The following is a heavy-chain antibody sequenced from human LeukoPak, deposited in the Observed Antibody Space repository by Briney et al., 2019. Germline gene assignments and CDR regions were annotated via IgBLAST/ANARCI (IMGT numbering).Heavy chain of an antibody. D-gene: IGHD3-10*01. V-gene: IGHV3-9*01. CDR1: GFTFSSYN. CDR2: ISWNSGSI. Sequence: GGSLRLSCAASGFTFSSYNMNWVRQAPGKGLEWVSGISWNSGSIGYAASVKGRFSISRDNAKNSLFLQMNTLRLEDTAVYFCTRLPRKYYYGSRSYSDSWGQGTLVIVSS. J-gene: IGHJ4*02. CDR3: TRLPRKYYYGSRSYSDS.